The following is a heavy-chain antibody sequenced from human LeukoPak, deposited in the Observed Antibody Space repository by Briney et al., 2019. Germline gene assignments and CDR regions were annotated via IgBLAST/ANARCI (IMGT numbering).Heavy chain of an antibody. CDR3: AKDKGIFGVVDTYYGMDV. V-gene: IGHV3-9*01. CDR1: GFTFDDYA. D-gene: IGHD3-3*01. CDR2: ISWNSGSI. J-gene: IGHJ6*02. Sequence: GGSLRLSCAASGFTFDDYAMHWVRQAPGKGLEWVSGISWNSGSIGYADSVKGRFTISRDNAKSSLYLQMNSLRAEDTALYYCAKDKGIFGVVDTYYGMDVWGQGTTVTVSS.